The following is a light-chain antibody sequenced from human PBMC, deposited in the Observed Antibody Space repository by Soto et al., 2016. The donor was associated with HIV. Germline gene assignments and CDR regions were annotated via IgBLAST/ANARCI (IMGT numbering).Light chain of an antibody. CDR1: QSVSKW. Sequence: DIQMTQSPSILSASVGDRVTITCRASQSVSKWLAWYQQKPGKAPKLLIYQASSLDSGVPSRFSGSGSGTEFTLSISSLQPDDFATYYCQQFKRAWTFGQGDQGGNQT. CDR2: QAS. CDR3: QQFKRAWT. J-gene: IGKJ1*01. V-gene: IGKV1-5*03.